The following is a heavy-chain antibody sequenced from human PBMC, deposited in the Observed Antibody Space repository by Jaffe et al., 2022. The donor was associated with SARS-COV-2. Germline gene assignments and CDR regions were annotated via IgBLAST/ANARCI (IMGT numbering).Heavy chain of an antibody. CDR1: GFTFKNYA. D-gene: IGHD3-16*01. Sequence: QVQLEESGGGVVQPGRSLRLSCAASGFTFKNYAVHWVRQAPGKGLEWVAVISFDGDNKYYADSVKGRFTISRDNSKNTMYLQMNNLRLEDTSRYYCARGPSPRGHLYYHMDVWGKGTTVIVSS. CDR3: ARGPSPRGHLYYHMDV. CDR2: ISFDGDNK. J-gene: IGHJ6*03. V-gene: IGHV3-30*04.